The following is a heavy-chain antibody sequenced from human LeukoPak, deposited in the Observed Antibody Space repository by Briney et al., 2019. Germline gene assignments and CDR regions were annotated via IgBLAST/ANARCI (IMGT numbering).Heavy chain of an antibody. CDR3: ARIVGPTTWDLGGDY. J-gene: IGHJ4*02. Sequence: PSETLSLTRTVSGRSISSSSYYWGWIRQPPGNGLEWTGSIYYSGSTYYNPSLKSRVTISVDTSKKQFSLKLSSVTAADTAVYYCARIVGPTTWDLGGDYWGQGTLVTVSS. D-gene: IGHD1-26*01. V-gene: IGHV4-39*07. CDR2: IYYSGST. CDR1: GRSISSSSYY.